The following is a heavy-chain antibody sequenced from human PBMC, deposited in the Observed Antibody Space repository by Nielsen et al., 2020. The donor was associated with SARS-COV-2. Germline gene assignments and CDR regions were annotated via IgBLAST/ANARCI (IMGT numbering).Heavy chain of an antibody. J-gene: IGHJ6*02. CDR2: INSDGSST. CDR3: AKMGSRLGYGVDV. V-gene: IGHV3-74*01. CDR1: GFTFSSYW. D-gene: IGHD3-16*01. Sequence: GESLKISCAASGFTFSSYWMHWVRQAPGKGLVWVSRINSDGSSTSYADSVKGRFTISRDNAKNSLFLQMNSLRVEDTALYYCAKMGSRLGYGVDVWGRGTTVTVSS.